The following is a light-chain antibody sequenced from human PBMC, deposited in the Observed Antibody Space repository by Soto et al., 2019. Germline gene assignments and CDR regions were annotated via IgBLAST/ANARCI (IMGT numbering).Light chain of an antibody. Sequence: QSALTQPASVSGSPGQSITISCTRSSTDFENYNLVSWYQHCPDKAPKLIIYEGTKRPSEISDRFSGSESDTTASLIISGLQPEDEADYYCSSYAGSFARVVFGGGTKLTVL. J-gene: IGLJ2*01. CDR2: EGT. CDR1: STDFENYNL. V-gene: IGLV2-23*01. CDR3: SSYAGSFARVV.